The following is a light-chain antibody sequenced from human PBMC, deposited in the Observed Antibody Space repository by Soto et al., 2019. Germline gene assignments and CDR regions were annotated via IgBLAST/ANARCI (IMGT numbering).Light chain of an antibody. CDR1: SSDVGGYDY. V-gene: IGLV2-8*01. CDR3: SSFGGSNV. Sequence: QSMLSQPPSASVSPGQSVTISCTGTSSDVGGYDYVSWYQQHPGKAPKLIIYEVNKRPSGVPDRFSGSKSGNTASLTVSGLQAEDEADYYCSSFGGSNVFGTGTKVTVL. J-gene: IGLJ1*01. CDR2: EVN.